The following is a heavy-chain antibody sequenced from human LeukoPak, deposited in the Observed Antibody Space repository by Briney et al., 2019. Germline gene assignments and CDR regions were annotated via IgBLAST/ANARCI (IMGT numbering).Heavy chain of an antibody. CDR2: IYYSGST. CDR3: ARDRRYNWNDFSWGGPFDY. Sequence: SETLSLTCTVSGGSISSSGYYWGWIRQSPGEGLEWIGNIYYSGSTYYNPSLKSRVTISVDTSKNQFSLKLSSVTAADTAVYYCARDRRYNWNDFSWGGPFDYWGQGTLVTVSS. CDR1: GGSISSSGYY. D-gene: IGHD1-20*01. J-gene: IGHJ4*02. V-gene: IGHV4-39*07.